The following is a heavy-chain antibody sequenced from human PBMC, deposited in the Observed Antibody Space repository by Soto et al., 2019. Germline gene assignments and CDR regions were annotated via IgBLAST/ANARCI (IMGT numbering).Heavy chain of an antibody. CDR1: GGSISSYY. J-gene: IGHJ6*02. CDR3: ARGVQLWLQTGCGMDV. Sequence: PSETLSLTCTVSGGSISSYYWSWIRQPPGKGLEWIGYIYYSGSTNYNPSLKSRVTISVDTSKNQFSLKLSSVTAADTAVYYCARGVQLWLQTGCGMDVWGQGTTVTVSS. D-gene: IGHD5-18*01. V-gene: IGHV4-59*01. CDR2: IYYSGST.